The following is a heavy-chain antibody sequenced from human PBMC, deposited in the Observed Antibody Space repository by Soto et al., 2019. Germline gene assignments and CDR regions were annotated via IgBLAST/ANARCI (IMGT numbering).Heavy chain of an antibody. J-gene: IGHJ5*02. Sequence: ETLSLTCTISGGSFGTNYLSWIRQAPGKGLEWIGYTYHTGSTKYNPSLKSRATISVDTSKNQFSLTLNSAAAADTAVYYCATDSAGRGPFDPWGQGILVTVSS. D-gene: IGHD3-10*01. CDR3: ATDSAGRGPFDP. CDR1: GGSFGTNY. CDR2: TYHTGST. V-gene: IGHV4-59*13.